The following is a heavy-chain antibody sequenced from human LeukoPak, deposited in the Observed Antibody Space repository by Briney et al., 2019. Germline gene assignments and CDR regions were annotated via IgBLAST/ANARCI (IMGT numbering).Heavy chain of an antibody. D-gene: IGHD3-10*01. J-gene: IGHJ6*04. CDR3: ARDHYYGSGSKYYYYGMDV. CDR2: IIPIFGTA. Sequence: ASVKVSCKASGGTFSSYAISWVRQAPGQGLEWMGGIIPIFGTANYAQKFQGRVTITADESTSTAYMELSSLRSEDTAVYYFARDHYYGSGSKYYYYGMDVWGKGTTVNVSS. V-gene: IGHV1-69*13. CDR1: GGTFSSYA.